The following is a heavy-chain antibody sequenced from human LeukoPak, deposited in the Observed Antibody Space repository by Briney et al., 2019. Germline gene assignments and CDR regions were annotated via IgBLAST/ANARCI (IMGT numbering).Heavy chain of an antibody. V-gene: IGHV1-18*01. CDR2: IRGYSGNT. D-gene: IGHD3-3*01. Sequence: ASVKVSCKASGYTLTSYGISWVRRAPGQGLEWVGWIRGYSGNTNYAQKVQDRVTMTTDTYTSTAYMELRSLRSDDTAMYYCARDDYRMSWRVTIFPAFDPWGQGTLLTVS. CDR1: GYTLTSYG. CDR3: ARDDYRMSWRVTIFPAFDP. J-gene: IGHJ5*02.